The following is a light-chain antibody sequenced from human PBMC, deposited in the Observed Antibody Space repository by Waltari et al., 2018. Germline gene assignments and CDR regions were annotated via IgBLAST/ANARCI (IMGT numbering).Light chain of an antibody. CDR1: SSNIGAGYG. J-gene: IGLJ1*01. CDR2: ENR. Sequence: HSVLTQPPSLSGAPGQRVTISCTGSSSNIGAGYGVPWYQQFPVTSPRLLIYENRNPPSGVPYRFSGSKSGTSAALAITGLKAEDEADYYCQSYDSSLRGFYVFGTGTKVTV. V-gene: IGLV1-40*01. CDR3: QSYDSSLRGFYV.